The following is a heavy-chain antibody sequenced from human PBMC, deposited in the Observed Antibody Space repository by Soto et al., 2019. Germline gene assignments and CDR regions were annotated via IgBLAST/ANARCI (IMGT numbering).Heavy chain of an antibody. CDR1: GYTFSDFD. CDR3: ARGKPFNYAGFDV. Sequence: QAHLEQSGAEVKRPGASVKVSCKASGYTFSDFDINWLRQASGQGPEWMGWMNAKSGDTFFAQRFQGKFNMTWDTALGTTYMEVGSLTSDDTAMYHCARGKPFNYAGFDVWGQGTTVAVSS. J-gene: IGHJ6*02. D-gene: IGHD3-16*01. V-gene: IGHV1-8*01. CDR2: MNAKSGDT.